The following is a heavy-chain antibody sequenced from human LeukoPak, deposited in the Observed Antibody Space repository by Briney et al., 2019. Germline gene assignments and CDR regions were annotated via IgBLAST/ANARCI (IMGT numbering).Heavy chain of an antibody. V-gene: IGHV3-30-3*01. J-gene: IGHJ5*02. CDR1: GFTFSSYA. D-gene: IGHD2-2*01. CDR3: ARHQCSSTSCFTWLAWFDP. Sequence: GGSLRLSCAASGFTFSSYAMHWVRQAPGKGLEWVAVISYDGSNKDYADSVKGRFTISRDNAKNSVYLQMNSLRAEDTAIYYCARHQCSSTSCFTWLAWFDPWGQGTLVTVSS. CDR2: ISYDGSNK.